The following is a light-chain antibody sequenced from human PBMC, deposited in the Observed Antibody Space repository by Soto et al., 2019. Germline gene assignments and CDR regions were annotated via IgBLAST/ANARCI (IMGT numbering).Light chain of an antibody. Sequence: EIVMTQSPATLSVSPGERATLFCRASQSLSGYLAWYQQKPGQAPRLLIYGPSTRATGIPARFSGSGSGTEFTLTVSSLQSEDCAVYYCQQYYNWPLTFGGGTKVEVK. CDR3: QQYYNWPLT. V-gene: IGKV3-15*01. CDR1: QSLSGY. CDR2: GPS. J-gene: IGKJ4*01.